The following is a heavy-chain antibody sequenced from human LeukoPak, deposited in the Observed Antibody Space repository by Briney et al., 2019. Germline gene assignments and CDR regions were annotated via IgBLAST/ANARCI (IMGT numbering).Heavy chain of an antibody. J-gene: IGHJ5*02. CDR3: ARDGSYRALKFDP. CDR2: IYYSGST. CDR1: GGSISSYY. V-gene: IGHV4-59*01. Sequence: SETLSLTCTVSGGSISSYYWSWIRQPPGKGLEWIGYIYYSGSTNYNPSLKSRVTISVDTSKNQFSLKLSSVTAADTAVYYCARDGSYRALKFDPWGQGTLVTVSS. D-gene: IGHD1-26*01.